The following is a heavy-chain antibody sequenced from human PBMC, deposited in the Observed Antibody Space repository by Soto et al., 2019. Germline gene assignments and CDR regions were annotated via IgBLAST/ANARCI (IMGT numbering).Heavy chain of an antibody. CDR2: INAGNGNT. CDR3: ARVHSNYVYYYYGMDV. V-gene: IGHV1-3*01. Sequence: ASVKVSCKASGYTFTSYGLHLVRQAPGQRLEWMGWINAGNGNTHYSQKFQATVTITRDTSASTAYMELSSLRSEDTAVYYCARVHSNYVYYYYGMDVWGQGTTVTVSS. J-gene: IGHJ6*02. D-gene: IGHD4-4*01. CDR1: GYTFTSYG.